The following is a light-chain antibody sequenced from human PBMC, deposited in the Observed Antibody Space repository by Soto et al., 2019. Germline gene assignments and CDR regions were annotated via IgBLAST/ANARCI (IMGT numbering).Light chain of an antibody. J-gene: IGLJ1*01. CDR1: SSNIGAGYD. Sequence: QSVLTQPPSVSGAPGQRVTISCTGSSSNIGAGYDVHWYQQLPGTAPKLLIHGNSHRSSGVPDRFSGSKSGTSASLAITGLQAEDEADYYCHSYDNPDYVFGTGTKLTVL. CDR3: HSYDNPDYV. CDR2: GNS. V-gene: IGLV1-40*01.